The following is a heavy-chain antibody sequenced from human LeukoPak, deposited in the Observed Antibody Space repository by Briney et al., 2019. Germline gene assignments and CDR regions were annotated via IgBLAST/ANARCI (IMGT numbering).Heavy chain of an antibody. V-gene: IGHV3-49*03. Sequence: GGSLRLSCTASGFTFGDCAMSWFRQAPGKGLEWVGFIRSKAYGGTTEYAASVKGRFTISRDDSKSIAYLQMNSLKTEDTAVYYCTRLYGGKLGYWGQGTLVTVSS. CDR3: TRLYGGKLGY. CDR2: IRSKAYGGTT. CDR1: GFTFGDCA. J-gene: IGHJ4*02. D-gene: IGHD4-23*01.